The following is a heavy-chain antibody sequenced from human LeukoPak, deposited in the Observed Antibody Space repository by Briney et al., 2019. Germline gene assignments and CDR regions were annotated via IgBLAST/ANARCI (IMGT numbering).Heavy chain of an antibody. D-gene: IGHD2-2*01. V-gene: IGHV4-4*07. CDR3: ARTYCTSTSCHGYLDY. CDR2: IYTSGST. CDR1: GGSISGYY. J-gene: IGHJ4*02. Sequence: SQTLSLTCSVSGGSISGYYWSWIRQPAGKGLEWIGHIYTSGSTNYNPPLKSRVAMSVDTSKNQISLKVRSATAADTAVYFCARTYCTSTSCHGYLDYWGQGTLVTVSS.